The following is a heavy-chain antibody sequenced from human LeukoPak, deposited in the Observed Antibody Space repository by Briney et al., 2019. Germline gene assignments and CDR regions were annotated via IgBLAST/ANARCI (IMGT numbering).Heavy chain of an antibody. Sequence: GGSLRLSCAASGFTFDDYGMSWVRQAPGKGLEWVSGINWNGGSTGYADSVKGRFTISRDNAKNSLYLKMNSLRAEDTALYHCARSSRDGYNLIDYMDVWGKGTTVTVSS. V-gene: IGHV3-20*01. CDR1: GFTFDDYG. D-gene: IGHD5-24*01. CDR3: ARSSRDGYNLIDYMDV. J-gene: IGHJ6*03. CDR2: INWNGGST.